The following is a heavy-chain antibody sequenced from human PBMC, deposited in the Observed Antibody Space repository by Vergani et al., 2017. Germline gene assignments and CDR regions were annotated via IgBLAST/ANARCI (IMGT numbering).Heavy chain of an antibody. CDR3: TTTLPIDYYFDY. CDR1: GFTVSSNY. Sequence: EVQLVESGGGLIQPGGSLRLSCAASGFTVSSNYMSWVRQAPGKGLEWVGRIKSKTDGGTTDYAAPVKGRFTISRDDSKNTLYLQMNSLKTEDTAVYYCTTTLPIDYYFDYWGQGTLVTVSS. D-gene: IGHD3-22*01. CDR2: IKSKTDGGTT. J-gene: IGHJ4*02. V-gene: IGHV3-15*01.